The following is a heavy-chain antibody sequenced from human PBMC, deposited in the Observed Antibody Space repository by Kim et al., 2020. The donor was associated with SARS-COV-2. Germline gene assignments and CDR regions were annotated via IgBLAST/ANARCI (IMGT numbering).Heavy chain of an antibody. CDR2: IKQDGSYT. J-gene: IGHJ4*02. CDR1: GFSFSSYW. CDR3: ARSGNYYGY. D-gene: IGHD3-10*01. V-gene: IGHV3-7*01. Sequence: GGSLRLSCAASGFSFSSYWMSWVRQAPGKGLEWVASIKQDGSYTDYVDSVKGRFTISRDNVKNSLYLQMNDLRVEDTAVYFCARSGNYYGYWGQGTLVTVSS.